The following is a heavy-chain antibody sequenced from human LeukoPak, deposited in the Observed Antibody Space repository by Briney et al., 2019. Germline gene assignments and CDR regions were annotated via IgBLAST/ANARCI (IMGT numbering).Heavy chain of an antibody. V-gene: IGHV3-74*01. CDR3: ARKSGSYYFLVY. Sequence: TGGSLRLSCAASRFTFSNYCMHWVRQAPGKGLVWVSRIDSDGSRTSYADSVKGRFTLSRDNAKNTLYLQMNSLRAEDTAVYYFARKSGSYYFLVYWGQGALVSVSS. CDR2: IDSDGSRT. J-gene: IGHJ4*02. D-gene: IGHD1-26*01. CDR1: RFTFSNYC.